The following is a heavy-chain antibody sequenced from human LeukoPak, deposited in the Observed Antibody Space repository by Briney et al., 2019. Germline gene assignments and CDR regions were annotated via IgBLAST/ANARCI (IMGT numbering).Heavy chain of an antibody. D-gene: IGHD3-10*01. V-gene: IGHV1-24*01. CDR3: ATDLTTMVRGVNTKTKDY. CDR2: FDPEDGET. Sequence: GASVKVSCKVSGYTLTELSMHWVRQAPGKGLEWMGGFDPEDGETIYAQKFQGRVTMTEDTSTDTAYMELSSLRSEDTAVYYCATDLTTMVRGVNTKTKDYWGQGTLVTVSS. CDR1: GYTLTELS. J-gene: IGHJ4*02.